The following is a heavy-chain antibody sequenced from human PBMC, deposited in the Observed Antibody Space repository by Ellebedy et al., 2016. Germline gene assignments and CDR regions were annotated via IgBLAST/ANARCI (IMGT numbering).Heavy chain of an antibody. V-gene: IGHV3-33*01. D-gene: IGHD6-19*01. J-gene: IGHJ4*02. CDR3: ARGGAVAGGFDY. CDR2: IWSDGNKK. Sequence: GESLKISCAASGFTFSDYAMHWVRQAPGKGLEWVAVIWSDGNKKYYTDSVRGRFTISRDTSENTLYMEMDSLRAEDTAGYYCARGGAVAGGFDYWGQGTLVTVSS. CDR1: GFTFSDYA.